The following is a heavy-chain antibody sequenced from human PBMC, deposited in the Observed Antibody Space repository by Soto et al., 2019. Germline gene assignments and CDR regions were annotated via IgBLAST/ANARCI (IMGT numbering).Heavy chain of an antibody. Sequence: EVQLLDSGGGWVPPGGSLRLSCVASGFVFSDYAMSWVRQAPGKGLEWVSAISAGGSDTYYADSVKGRFTVSRVNSKNALYLQMNTLRAEDTAIYYCASVPIWCGSSSCYTEGFDSWGQGTLVTVSS. J-gene: IGHJ4*02. V-gene: IGHV3-23*01. D-gene: IGHD2-2*01. CDR3: ASVPIWCGSSSCYTEGFDS. CDR1: GFVFSDYA. CDR2: ISAGGSDT.